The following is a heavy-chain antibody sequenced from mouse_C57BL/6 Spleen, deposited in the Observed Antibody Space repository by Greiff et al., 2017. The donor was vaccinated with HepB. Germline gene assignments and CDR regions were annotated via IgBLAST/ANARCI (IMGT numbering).Heavy chain of an antibody. Sequence: VQLQQSGPELVKPGASVKISCKASGYAFSSSWMNWVKQRPGKGLEWIGRIYPGDGDTNYNGKFKGKATLTADKSSSTAYMQLSSLTSEDSAVYFGARSHDYDWYFDVWGTGTTVTVSS. J-gene: IGHJ1*03. CDR1: GYAFSSSW. D-gene: IGHD2-4*01. CDR3: ARSHDYDWYFDV. CDR2: IYPGDGDT. V-gene: IGHV1-82*01.